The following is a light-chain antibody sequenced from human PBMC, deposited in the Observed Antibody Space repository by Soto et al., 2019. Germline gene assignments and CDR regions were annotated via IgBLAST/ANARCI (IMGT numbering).Light chain of an antibody. CDR2: DNT. CDR3: QSYDNNLSGAI. J-gene: IGLJ2*01. CDR1: DSNIGAGYD. V-gene: IGLV1-40*01. Sequence: QSVLTQPPSVSGAPGQRGTISWTGSDSNIGAGYDVHWYQQLPRTAPKLLIHDNTNRPSGVHDRLSASLSGTSASLAITVLQAEDEADYYCQSYDNNLSGAIFGGGTKLHVL.